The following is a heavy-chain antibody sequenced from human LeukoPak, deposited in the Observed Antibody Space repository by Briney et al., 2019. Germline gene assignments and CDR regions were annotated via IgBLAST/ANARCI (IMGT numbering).Heavy chain of an antibody. Sequence: GGSLGLSCVASGFTFSNYVMNWVRQAPGKGLEWVSVIRSSDGSTYYADSVKGRFTTSRDNSKNTLYLQMNSLRVEDTAVYYCAKDHSGGSYLEFDEWGQGTLVTVTS. V-gene: IGHV3-23*01. CDR2: IRSSDGST. CDR1: GFTFSNYV. CDR3: AKDHSGGSYLEFDE. J-gene: IGHJ4*02. D-gene: IGHD1-26*01.